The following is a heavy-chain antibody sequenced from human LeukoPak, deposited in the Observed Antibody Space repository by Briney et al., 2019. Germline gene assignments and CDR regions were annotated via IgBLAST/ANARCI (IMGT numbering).Heavy chain of an antibody. CDR1: VYTLTELS. CDR2: FDPEDGET. Sequence: ASVKVSCKGSVYTLTELSMHWLRQAPGKGPEWMGGFDPEDGETIYAQKFQGRVTMTEDTSTDTAYMELSSLRSEDTAVYYCATSDIWGSYRLFDYWGQGTLVTVSS. CDR3: ATSDIWGSYRLFDY. V-gene: IGHV1-24*01. D-gene: IGHD3-16*02. J-gene: IGHJ4*02.